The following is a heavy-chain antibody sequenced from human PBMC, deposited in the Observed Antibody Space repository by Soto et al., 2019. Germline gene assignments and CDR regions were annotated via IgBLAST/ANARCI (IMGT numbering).Heavy chain of an antibody. J-gene: IGHJ4*02. CDR3: AKRAPALQYYYGSGSYYKPHFDY. CDR2: ISGSGGST. Sequence: GGSLRLSCAASGFTFSSYAMSWVRQAPGKGLEWVSAISGSGGSTYYADSVKGRFTISRDNSKNTLYLQMNSLRAEDTAVYYCAKRAPALQYYYGSGSYYKPHFDYWGQGTLVTVSS. D-gene: IGHD3-10*01. V-gene: IGHV3-23*01. CDR1: GFTFSSYA.